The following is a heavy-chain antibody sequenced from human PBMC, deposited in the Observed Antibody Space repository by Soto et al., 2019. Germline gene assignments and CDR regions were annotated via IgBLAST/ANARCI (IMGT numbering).Heavy chain of an antibody. J-gene: IGHJ4*02. D-gene: IGHD2-15*01. CDR3: AKDPFRRGYCSGGSCWLNAYFDY. CDR1: GFTFSSYA. CDR2: ISGSGGST. V-gene: IGHV3-23*01. Sequence: GGSLRLSCAASGFTFSSYAMSWVRQAPGKGLEWVSAISGSGGSTYYADSVKGRFTISRDNSKNTLYLQMNSLRAEDTAVYYCAKDPFRRGYCSGGSCWLNAYFDYWGQGTLVTVSS.